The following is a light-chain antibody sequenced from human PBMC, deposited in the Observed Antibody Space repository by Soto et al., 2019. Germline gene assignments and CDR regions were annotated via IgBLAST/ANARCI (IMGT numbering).Light chain of an antibody. CDR2: GAS. J-gene: IGKJ1*01. CDR3: QQYGSPRT. Sequence: EIXLTQSPGTLSLSPGERATLSCRASQSVSSSYLAWYQQKPGQAPRLLIYGASSRATGIPDRFSGSGSGTDFTLTISRLEPEDFAVYYCQQYGSPRTFGQGTKVDIK. V-gene: IGKV3-20*01. CDR1: QSVSSSY.